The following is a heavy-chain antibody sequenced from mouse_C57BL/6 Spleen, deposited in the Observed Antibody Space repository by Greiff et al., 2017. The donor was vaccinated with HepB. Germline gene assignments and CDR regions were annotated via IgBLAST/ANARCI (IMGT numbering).Heavy chain of an antibody. J-gene: IGHJ4*01. CDR1: GYTFTSYW. CDR3: ARVKARGNYAMDY. CDR2: IDPSDSYT. Sequence: QVQLQQPGAELVMPGASVKLSCKASGYTFTSYWMHWVKQRPGQGLEWIGEIDPSDSYTNYNQKFKGKSTLTVDKSASTAYMQLSSLTSEDSAVYYCARVKARGNYAMDYWGQGTSVTVSS. D-gene: IGHD3-1*01. V-gene: IGHV1-69*01.